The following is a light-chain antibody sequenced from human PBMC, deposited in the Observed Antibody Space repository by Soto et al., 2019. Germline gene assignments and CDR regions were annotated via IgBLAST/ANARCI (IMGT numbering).Light chain of an antibody. J-gene: IGKJ3*01. V-gene: IGKV1-9*01. CDR2: AAS. Sequence: IQLTQSPSSLSASVGDRVTITCRASQGISSYLAWYQQKPGKAPKLLIYAASTLQSGVPSTFSGIGSGTDVTLTISSLQPEDFETYYCQQLNSYPRTFGPGTKVDIK. CDR3: QQLNSYPRT. CDR1: QGISSY.